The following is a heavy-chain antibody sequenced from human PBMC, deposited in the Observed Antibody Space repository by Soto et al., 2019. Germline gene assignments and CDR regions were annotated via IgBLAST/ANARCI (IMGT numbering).Heavy chain of an antibody. Sequence: EVQLVESGGGLVQPGGSLRLSCAASGFTFSSYWMHWVRQAPGKGLVWVSRINSDGSSTSYADSVKGRFTISRDNAKNTLYLQMNSLRAEDTAVYYCARDYEVRWAARSSSPCYWGQGTLVTVSS. CDR2: INSDGSST. J-gene: IGHJ4*02. CDR1: GFTFSSYW. CDR3: ARDYEVRWAARSSSPCY. D-gene: IGHD6-6*01. V-gene: IGHV3-74*01.